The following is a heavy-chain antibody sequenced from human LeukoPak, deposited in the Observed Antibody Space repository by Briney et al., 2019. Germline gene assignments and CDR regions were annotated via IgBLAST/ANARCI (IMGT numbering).Heavy chain of an antibody. CDR3: ARDRSPYYDFWSGHKEGNWFDP. J-gene: IGHJ5*02. CDR1: GGSISSYY. CDR2: IYTSGST. D-gene: IGHD3-3*01. Sequence: SSETLSLTCIVSGGSISSYYWSWIRQPAGKGLEWIGRIYTSGSTNYNPSLKSRVTMSVDTSKNQFSLKLSSVTAADTAVYYCARDRSPYYDFWSGHKEGNWFDPWGQGTLVTVSS. V-gene: IGHV4-4*07.